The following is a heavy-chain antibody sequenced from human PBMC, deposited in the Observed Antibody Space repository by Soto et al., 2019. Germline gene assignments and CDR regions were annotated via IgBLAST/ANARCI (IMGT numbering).Heavy chain of an antibody. Sequence: PGGSLRLSCAASGFTFSSYWMHWVRQAPGKGLVWVSRINSDGSSTSYADSVKGRFTISRDNAKNTLYLQMNSLRAEDTAVYYCARWYYYGSATPGYYYNYRAVWGKGTTAPVSS. CDR3: ARWYYYGSATPGYYYNYRAV. CDR2: INSDGSST. V-gene: IGHV3-74*01. CDR1: GFTFSSYW. D-gene: IGHD3-10*01. J-gene: IGHJ6*03.